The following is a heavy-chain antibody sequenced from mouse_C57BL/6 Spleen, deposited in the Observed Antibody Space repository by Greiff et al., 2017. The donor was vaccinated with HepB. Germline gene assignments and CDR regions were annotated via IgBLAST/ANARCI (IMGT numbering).Heavy chain of an antibody. D-gene: IGHD2-5*01. Sequence: QVQLQQPGAELVMPGASVKLSCKASGYTFTSYWMNWVKQRPGQGLEWIGEIDPSDSYTNYNQKFKGMSTLTVDKSSSTAYMQLSSLTSEDSAVYYCARGGSNYGFAYWGQGTLVTVSA. CDR3: ARGGSNYGFAY. J-gene: IGHJ3*01. V-gene: IGHV1-69*01. CDR2: IDPSDSYT. CDR1: GYTFTSYW.